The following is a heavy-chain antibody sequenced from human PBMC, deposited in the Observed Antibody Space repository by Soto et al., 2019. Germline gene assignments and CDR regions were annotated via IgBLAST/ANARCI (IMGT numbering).Heavy chain of an antibody. D-gene: IGHD5-18*01. Sequence: QVQLQESGPGLVKPSGTLSLTCAVSGVSIGSHDWWTWVRQPPGKGLEWIGESHQSGNTNYNSSLESRVTISLDKSKNPFALQLSSVPVADTAVYYCATRDTGRVYWGQGTLVTVSS. CDR2: SHQSGNT. J-gene: IGHJ4*02. V-gene: IGHV4-4*02. CDR1: GVSIGSHDW. CDR3: ATRDTGRVY.